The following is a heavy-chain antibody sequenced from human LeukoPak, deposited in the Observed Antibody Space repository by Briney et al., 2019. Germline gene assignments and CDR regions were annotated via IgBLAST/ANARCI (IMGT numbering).Heavy chain of an antibody. CDR1: GGSISSISSNNYH. D-gene: IGHD4-23*01. CDR3: AREMGVVTAHGIDV. J-gene: IGHJ6*02. CDR2: IYYSGST. Sequence: PSETLSLTCIVSGGSISSISSNNYHWGWIRQPPGKGLEWIGSIYYSGSTYYNPSLRSRVTISVDTSKNQFSLKLSSVTAADTALYYCAREMGVVTAHGIDVWGQGTTVTVSS. V-gene: IGHV4-39*02.